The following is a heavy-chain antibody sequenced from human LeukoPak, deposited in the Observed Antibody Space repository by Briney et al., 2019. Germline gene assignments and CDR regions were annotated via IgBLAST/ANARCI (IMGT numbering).Heavy chain of an antibody. CDR2: IIPIFGTA. J-gene: IGHJ5*02. CDR1: GYTFTSYD. D-gene: IGHD3-22*01. V-gene: IGHV1-69*06. CDR3: ARKVPNDSSGYYYRGQFDP. Sequence: SVKVSCKASGYTFTSYDINWVRQAPGQGLEWMGGIIPIFGTANYAQKFQGRVTITADKSTSTAYMELSSLRSEDAAVYYCARKVPNDSSGYYYRGQFDPWGQGTLVTVSS.